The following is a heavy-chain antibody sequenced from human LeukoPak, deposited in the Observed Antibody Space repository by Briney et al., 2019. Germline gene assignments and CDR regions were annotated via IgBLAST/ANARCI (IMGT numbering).Heavy chain of an antibody. D-gene: IGHD3-10*01. Sequence: PSETLSLTCTVSGGSISSFYWTWIRQAPGKGLEWIGYNSDMGNSNYGPSLKSRVTISVDTSKNQFSLKVTSVTAADTAVYYCARENYYRSGSPFDYWGQGILVTVSS. V-gene: IGHV4-59*01. J-gene: IGHJ4*02. CDR1: GGSISSFY. CDR2: NSDMGNS. CDR3: ARENYYRSGSPFDY.